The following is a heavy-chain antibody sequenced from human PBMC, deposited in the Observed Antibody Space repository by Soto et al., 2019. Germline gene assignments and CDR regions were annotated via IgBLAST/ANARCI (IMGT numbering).Heavy chain of an antibody. J-gene: IGHJ4*02. CDR2: IYYSGST. D-gene: IGHD6-13*01. CDR1: GGSISSSSYY. V-gene: IGHV4-39*01. CDR3: ARPWGSSWYYFDY. Sequence: PSETLSLTCTVSGGSISSSSYYWGWIRQPPGKGLEWIGSIYYSGSTYYNPSLKSRVTISVDTSKNQFSLKLSSVTAADTAVYYCARPWGSSWYYFDYWGQGTLVTVSS.